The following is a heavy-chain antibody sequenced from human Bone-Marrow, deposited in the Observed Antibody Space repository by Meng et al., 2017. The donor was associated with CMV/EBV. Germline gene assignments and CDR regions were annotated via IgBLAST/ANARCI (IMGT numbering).Heavy chain of an antibody. J-gene: IGHJ5*02. Sequence: SGDSACSNIAAWNGIRQSPSRGLEWLGRTYYRSKWYNAYAVSVKSRITINPDTSKNQFSLQLNSVTPEDTAVYYCARLDRTLGWFDPWGQGTLVTVSS. CDR3: ARLDRTLGWFDP. CDR2: TYYRSKWYN. CDR1: GDSACSNIAA. D-gene: IGHD1-14*01. V-gene: IGHV6-1*01.